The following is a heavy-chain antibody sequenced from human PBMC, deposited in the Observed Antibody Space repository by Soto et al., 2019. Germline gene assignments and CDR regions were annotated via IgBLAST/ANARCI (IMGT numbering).Heavy chain of an antibody. Sequence: GESLKISCKGSGYSFTSYWIGWVRQMPGKGLEWMGIIYPGDSDTRYSPSLQGQVTISADKSISTAYLQWSSLKASDTAMYYCARHVRGCSSTSCYRGYYYYGMDVWGQGTTVTVSS. V-gene: IGHV5-51*01. CDR1: GYSFTSYW. D-gene: IGHD2-2*02. CDR2: IYPGDSDT. CDR3: ARHVRGCSSTSCYRGYYYYGMDV. J-gene: IGHJ6*02.